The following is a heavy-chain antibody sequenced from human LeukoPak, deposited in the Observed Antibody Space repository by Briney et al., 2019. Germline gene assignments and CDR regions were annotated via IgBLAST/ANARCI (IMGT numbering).Heavy chain of an antibody. CDR3: TRVRFREKTSYDVADY. J-gene: IGHJ4*02. CDR1: GFTFSSYW. D-gene: IGHD5-12*01. V-gene: IGHV3-7*03. Sequence: QAGGSLRLSCAASGFTFSSYWMSWVRQAPGKGLEWVANIKQDGSEKYYVDSVKGRFTISRDNAKNSVYLQMDSLRVEDTAVYYCTRVRFREKTSYDVADYWGQGSLVTVSS. CDR2: IKQDGSEK.